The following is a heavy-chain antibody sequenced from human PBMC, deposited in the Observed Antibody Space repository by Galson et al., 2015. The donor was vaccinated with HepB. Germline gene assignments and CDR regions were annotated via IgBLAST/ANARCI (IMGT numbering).Heavy chain of an antibody. CDR3: ARLYHDFWSGYVGYFQH. CDR1: GGTFSNYG. J-gene: IGHJ1*01. D-gene: IGHD3-3*01. CDR2: IIPRFRTA. Sequence: SVKVSCKASGGTFSNYGLNWVRQAPGQGLEWVGGIIPRFRTANYAQRFQGRVTITAGESTSTSDLELRNLGSEDTAIYYCARLYHDFWSGYVGYFQHWGPGTLVTVFS. V-gene: IGHV1-69*13.